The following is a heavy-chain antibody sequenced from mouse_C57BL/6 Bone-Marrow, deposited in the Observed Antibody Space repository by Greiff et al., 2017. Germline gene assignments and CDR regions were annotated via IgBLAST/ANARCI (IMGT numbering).Heavy chain of an antibody. J-gene: IGHJ2*01. Sequence: QQSCKASGYTFTSYWMHWVKQRPGRGLEWIGRIDPNSGGTKYNEKFKSKATLTVDKPSSTAYMQLSSLTSEDSAVYYCARPSFISKSVYFDYWGQGTTLTVSS. D-gene: IGHD1-1*01. CDR2: IDPNSGGT. V-gene: IGHV1-72*01. CDR1: GYTFTSYW. CDR3: ARPSFISKSVYFDY.